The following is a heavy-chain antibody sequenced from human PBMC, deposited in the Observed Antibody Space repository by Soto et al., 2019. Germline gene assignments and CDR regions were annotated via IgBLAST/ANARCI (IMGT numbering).Heavy chain of an antibody. V-gene: IGHV4-4*02. Sequence: QVQLQESGPGLVKPSGTLSLTCAVSGGSISSSNWWTWVRQPPGEGLHWIGEIYHDGSTNSNSSLKSRVTISVDKSKNQFSLNLTSVTAADPAVYYCARVGEPRVALDYWGQGTLVTVSS. J-gene: IGHJ4*02. D-gene: IGHD2-15*01. CDR1: GGSISSSNW. CDR3: ARVGEPRVALDY. CDR2: IYHDGST.